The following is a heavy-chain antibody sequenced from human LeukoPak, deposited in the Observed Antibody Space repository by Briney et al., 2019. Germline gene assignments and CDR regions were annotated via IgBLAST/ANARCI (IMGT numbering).Heavy chain of an antibody. D-gene: IGHD3-22*01. J-gene: IGHJ4*02. CDR2: ISGSGGST. CDR1: GFTFSTYP. CDR3: AKDRMGYYYKLLYYFDY. V-gene: IGHV3-23*01. Sequence: GGSLRLSCAASGFTFSTYPMSWVRQAPGKGLEWVSAISGSGGSTYYADSVKGRFTISRDNSKNTLYLQMNSLRAEDTAVYYCAKDRMGYYYKLLYYFDYWGQGTLVTVSS.